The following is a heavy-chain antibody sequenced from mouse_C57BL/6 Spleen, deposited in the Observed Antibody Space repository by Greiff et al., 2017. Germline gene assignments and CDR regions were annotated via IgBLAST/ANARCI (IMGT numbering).Heavy chain of an antibody. CDR1: GYTFTDYY. CDR2: IYPGSGNT. V-gene: IGHV1-76*01. D-gene: IGHD1-1*01. CDR3: ARYDTTVVDWYFDV. J-gene: IGHJ1*03. Sequence: QVQLQHSGAELVRPGASVKLSCKASGYTFTDYYINWVKQRPGQGLEWIARIYPGSGNTYYNEKFKGKATLTAEKSSSTAYMQLSSLTSEDSAVYFCARYDTTVVDWYFDVWGTGTTVTVSS.